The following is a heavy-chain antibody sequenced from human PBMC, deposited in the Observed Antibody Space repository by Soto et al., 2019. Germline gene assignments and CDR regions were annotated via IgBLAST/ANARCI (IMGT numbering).Heavy chain of an antibody. Sequence: PSETLSLTCVVSVYSISSGYYWGWIRQPPGKGLEWIGSIYHSGSTYYNSSLKSRVAISVDTSKNQFSLKLSSVTAADTAVYYCAREDWFDPWGQGTLVTVS. J-gene: IGHJ5*02. CDR2: IYHSGST. CDR3: AREDWFDP. V-gene: IGHV4-38-2*02. CDR1: VYSISSGYY.